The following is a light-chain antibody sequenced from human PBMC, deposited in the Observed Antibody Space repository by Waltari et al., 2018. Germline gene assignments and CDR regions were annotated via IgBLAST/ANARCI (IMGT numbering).Light chain of an antibody. Sequence: CRAGESVSSYMAWYHERPGQPPRLIIDDSSSRATGISARLSGSGSETDCTLTISSLEPEDFAVYYCQQRYRWSGTFGGGTKVES. J-gene: IGKJ4*01. V-gene: IGKV3-11*01. CDR1: ESVSSY. CDR3: QQRYRWSGT. CDR2: DSS.